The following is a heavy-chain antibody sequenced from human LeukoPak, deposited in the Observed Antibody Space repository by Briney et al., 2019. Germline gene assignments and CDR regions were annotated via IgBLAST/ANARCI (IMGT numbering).Heavy chain of an antibody. CDR3: ARVAWGSYRNDYYYYYMDV. D-gene: IGHD3-16*01. CDR2: ISSNGGST. Sequence: TGGSLRLSCAASGFTFSSYAMPWVRQAPGKGLEYVSAISSNGGSTYYANSVKGRFTISRDNSKNTLYLQMGSLRAEDMAVYYCARVAWGSYRNDYYYYYMDVWGKGTTVTVSS. CDR1: GFTFSSYA. V-gene: IGHV3-64*01. J-gene: IGHJ6*03.